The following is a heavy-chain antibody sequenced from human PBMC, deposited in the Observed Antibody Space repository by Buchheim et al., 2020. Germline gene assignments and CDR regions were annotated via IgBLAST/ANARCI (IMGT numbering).Heavy chain of an antibody. CDR3: ARVDFTVTTHFDY. D-gene: IGHD4-11*01. CDR2: INHSGST. V-gene: IGHV4-34*01. Sequence: QVQLQQWGAGLLKPSETLSLTCAVYGGSFSGYYWSWIRQPPGKGLEWIGEINHSGSTNYNPSLKSRVTISVDTSKNKFSLKVSSVTAADTAVYYCARVDFTVTTHFDYWGQGTL. J-gene: IGHJ4*02. CDR1: GGSFSGYY.